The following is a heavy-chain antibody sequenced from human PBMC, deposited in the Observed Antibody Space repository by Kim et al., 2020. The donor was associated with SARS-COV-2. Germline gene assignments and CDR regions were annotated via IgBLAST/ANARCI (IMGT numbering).Heavy chain of an antibody. Sequence: GGSLRLSCAASGFTFHYYAMHWVRQAPGKGLEWVSGISWDSGNSDDATSGKGGFIISRENAKNSVYLEMTSLTDEDTAVYYCVKRGCSGGSGLDHFDYGLAVWGEGTTVSVSS. CDR3: VKRGCSGGSGLDHFDYGLAV. CDR1: GFTFHYYA. V-gene: IGHV3-9*01. D-gene: IGHD6-25*01. CDR2: ISWDSGNS. J-gene: IGHJ6*04.